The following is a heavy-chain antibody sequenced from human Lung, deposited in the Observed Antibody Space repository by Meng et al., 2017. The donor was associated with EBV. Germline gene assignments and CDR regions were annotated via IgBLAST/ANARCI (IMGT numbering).Heavy chain of an antibody. CDR3: EASSSSWYQNWFDP. Sequence: QVQLVQSGAEVKKPXVSVKVSCKASGYTFTSYGIIWVRQAPGKGLEWMGWIIAYNGNTNYAQKLPGRVTMTTDTSTSTAYMELRSMRSDDTAVYYCEASSSSWYQNWFDPWGQGTLVTVSS. CDR2: IIAYNGNT. D-gene: IGHD6-13*01. J-gene: IGHJ5*02. CDR1: GYTFTSYG. V-gene: IGHV1-18*01.